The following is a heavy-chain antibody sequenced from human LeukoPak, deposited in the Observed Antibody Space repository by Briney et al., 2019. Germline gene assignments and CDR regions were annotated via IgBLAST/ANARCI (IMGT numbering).Heavy chain of an antibody. CDR2: INHSGST. Sequence: SETLSLTCAVYGGSFSGYYWSWIRQPPGKGLEWIGEINHSGSTNYNPSLKSRVTISVDTSKNQFSLKLSSVTAADTAVYYCARGPRHFQHWGQGTLSPSPQ. CDR3: ARGPRHFQH. J-gene: IGHJ1*01. V-gene: IGHV4-34*01. CDR1: GGSFSGYY.